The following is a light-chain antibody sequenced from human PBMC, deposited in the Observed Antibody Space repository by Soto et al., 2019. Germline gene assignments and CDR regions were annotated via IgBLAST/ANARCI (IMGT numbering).Light chain of an antibody. V-gene: IGLV2-14*03. J-gene: IGLJ1*01. CDR2: AVS. CDR3: ISYTDRQSYL. CDR1: SSDIGSYDH. Sequence: QSALTQPASVPGSPGQSITISCSGTSSDIGSYDHVAWYQQFPGKSPKLIIYAVSDRPSGVSDRFSGSKSGISASPTISGLQTEDEADYYCISYTDRQSYLFGTGTKVTVL.